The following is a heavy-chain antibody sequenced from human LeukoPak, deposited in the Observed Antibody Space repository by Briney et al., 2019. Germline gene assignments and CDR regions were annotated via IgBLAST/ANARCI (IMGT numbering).Heavy chain of an antibody. D-gene: IGHD3-16*01. CDR1: GGSISRYY. CDR3: ARDGVLGGLFVWDY. J-gene: IGHJ4*02. Sequence: SESLSLTCTVSGGSISRYYWSWIRQPPGKGLEWIGYIYHSGSTNYNPSLKSRVTISVDTSKNRFSLKLSSVTAADTAVYYCARDGVLGGLFVWDYWGQGTLVTVPS. CDR2: IYHSGST. V-gene: IGHV4-59*01.